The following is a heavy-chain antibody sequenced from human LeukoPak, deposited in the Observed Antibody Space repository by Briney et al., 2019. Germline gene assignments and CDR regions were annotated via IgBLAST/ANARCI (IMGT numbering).Heavy chain of an antibody. D-gene: IGHD4-17*01. Sequence: PGGSLRLSCAASGFTFSSYEMNWVRQAPGKGLEWVSYISSSGSTIYYADSVKGRFTISRDNTKNSLYLQMNSLRAEDTAVYYCARDEKGDYDYWGQGTLVTVSS. CDR2: ISSSGSTI. CDR1: GFTFSSYE. V-gene: IGHV3-48*03. J-gene: IGHJ4*02. CDR3: ARDEKGDYDY.